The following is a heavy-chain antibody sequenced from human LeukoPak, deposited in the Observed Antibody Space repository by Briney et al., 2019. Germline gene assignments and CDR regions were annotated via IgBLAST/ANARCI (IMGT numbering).Heavy chain of an antibody. J-gene: IGHJ4*02. V-gene: IGHV4-59*01. CDR3: ARDFGYSSRWPVLDC. Sequence: PSETLSLTCTVSGGSISSYYWSWIRQPPGKGLEWIGYIYYSGSTNYNPSLKSRVTISVDTSKNQFSLKLSSVTAADTAVYYCARDFGYSSRWPVLDCWGQGTLVTVSS. D-gene: IGHD6-13*01. CDR2: IYYSGST. CDR1: GGSISSYY.